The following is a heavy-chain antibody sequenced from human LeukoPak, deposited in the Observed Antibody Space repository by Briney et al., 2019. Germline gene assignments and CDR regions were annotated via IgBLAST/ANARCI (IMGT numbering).Heavy chain of an antibody. J-gene: IGHJ4*02. CDR1: GSAFSSSV. CDR3: ANTHWGSNYFDY. CDR2: IIGTGDST. D-gene: IGHD7-27*01. V-gene: IGHV3-23*01. Sequence: GGSLRLSCAASGSAFSSSVMSWVRQAPGKGLEWVSGIIGTGDSTYYADSVKGRFTISRDNSKNTLYLQMNGLRADDTAVYHCANTHWGSNYFDYWGQGTLVTVSS.